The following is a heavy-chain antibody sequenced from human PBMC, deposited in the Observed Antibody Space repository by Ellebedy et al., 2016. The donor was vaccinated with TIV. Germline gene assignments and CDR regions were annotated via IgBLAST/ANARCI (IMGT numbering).Heavy chain of an antibody. CDR1: GFTFSSYA. V-gene: IGHV3-30-3*01. J-gene: IGHJ4*02. CDR2: ISYDGSNK. Sequence: GGSLRLXXAASGFTFSSYAMHWVRQAPGKGLEWVAVISYDGSNKYYADSVKGRFTISRDNSKNTLYLQMISLRAEDTAVYYCARDLPVPDYWGQGTLVTVSS. D-gene: IGHD2-2*01. CDR3: ARDLPVPDY.